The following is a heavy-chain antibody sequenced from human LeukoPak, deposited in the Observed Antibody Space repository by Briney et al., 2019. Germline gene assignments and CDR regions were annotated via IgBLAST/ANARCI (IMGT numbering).Heavy chain of an antibody. Sequence: PGGSLRLSCAASGFTFSSYSISWVRQAPGKGLEWVSYISTSSAVMYYADSVKGRFTISRDDARKSVSLQMNSLRADDTAVYYCARDVGYCSGGSCYRWFASWGQGTLVTVSS. CDR1: GFTFSSYS. J-gene: IGHJ5*01. V-gene: IGHV3-48*01. D-gene: IGHD2-15*01. CDR2: ISTSSAVM. CDR3: ARDVGYCSGGSCYRWFAS.